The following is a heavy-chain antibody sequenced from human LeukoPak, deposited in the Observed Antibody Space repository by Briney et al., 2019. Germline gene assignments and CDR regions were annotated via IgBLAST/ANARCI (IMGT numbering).Heavy chain of an antibody. J-gene: IGHJ4*02. CDR2: IYYSGST. V-gene: IGHV4-39*01. Sequence: SETLSLTCTVSGGSISSSSYYWGWIRQPPGKGLEWIGSIYYSGSTYYNPSLKSRVTISVDTSKNQFSLKLSSVTAADTAVYSCARFSYYYDSSGQPRSYYFDYWGKEPLVTVS. D-gene: IGHD3-22*01. CDR1: GGSISSSSYY. CDR3: ARFSYYYDSSGQPRSYYFDY.